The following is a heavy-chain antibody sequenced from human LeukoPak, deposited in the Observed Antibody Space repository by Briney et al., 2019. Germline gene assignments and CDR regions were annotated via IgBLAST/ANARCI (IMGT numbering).Heavy chain of an antibody. D-gene: IGHD1/OR15-1a*01. CDR2: IYPGDSDT. Sequence: GESLKISCKGSGYSFTTHWIGWVRQMPGKGLEWMGIIYPGDSDTTYSPSFQGQVTISVDKSISTAYLQWSSLKASDTAIYYCARRGLGVTGTIYNWFDPWGQGTLVTVSS. CDR1: GYSFTTHW. J-gene: IGHJ5*02. V-gene: IGHV5-51*01. CDR3: ARRGLGVTGTIYNWFDP.